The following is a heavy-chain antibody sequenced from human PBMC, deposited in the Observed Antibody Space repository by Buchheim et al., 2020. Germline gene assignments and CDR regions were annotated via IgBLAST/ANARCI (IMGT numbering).Heavy chain of an antibody. J-gene: IGHJ6*02. CDR2: INHSGST. CDR3: ARMTNGVCTNGVCYPYYYYGMDV. V-gene: IGHV4-34*01. CDR1: GGSFSGYY. Sequence: QVQLQQWGAGLLKPSETLSLTCAVYGGSFSGYYWSWIRQPPGKGLEWIGEINHSGSTNYNPSLKSRVTISVDTSKNQFSLTLSSVTAADTAVYYCARMTNGVCTNGVCYPYYYYGMDVWGQGTT. D-gene: IGHD2-8*01.